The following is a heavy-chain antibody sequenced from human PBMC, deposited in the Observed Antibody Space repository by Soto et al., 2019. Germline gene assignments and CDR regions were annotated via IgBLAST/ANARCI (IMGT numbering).Heavy chain of an antibody. V-gene: IGHV3-21*01. CDR1: GFTFSSYS. CDR3: ARVAKGYSSGWYARDDAFDI. D-gene: IGHD6-19*01. J-gene: IGHJ3*02. Sequence: GGSLRLSCAASGFTFSSYSMNWVRQAPGKGLEWVSSISSSSSYIYYADSVKGRFTISRDNAKNSLYLQMNSLRAEDTAVYYCARVAKGYSSGWYARDDAFDIWGQGTMVTVSS. CDR2: ISSSSSYI.